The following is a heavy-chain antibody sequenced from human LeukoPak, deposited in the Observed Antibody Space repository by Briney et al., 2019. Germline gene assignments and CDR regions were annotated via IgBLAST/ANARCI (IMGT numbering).Heavy chain of an antibody. V-gene: IGHV3-53*01. D-gene: IGHD6-19*01. Sequence: GGSLRLSCTASGFTVSSNYMSWVRQAPGKGLEWVSVIYSGGSTYYADSVKGRFTISRDNSKNTLYLQMNSLRAEDTAVYYCARSSGTDSGWWYWFDPWGQGTLVTVSS. J-gene: IGHJ5*02. CDR1: GFTVSSNY. CDR3: ARSSGTDSGWWYWFDP. CDR2: IYSGGST.